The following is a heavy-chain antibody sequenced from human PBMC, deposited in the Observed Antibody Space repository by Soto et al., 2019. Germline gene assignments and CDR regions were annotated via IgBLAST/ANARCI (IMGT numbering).Heavy chain of an antibody. Sequence: QMQLQESGPGLVKPSETLSLTCTVSGGSISSSSYYWGRIRQPPGQGLEWLGTIYSLGNTYYNPFLKSRVTISVDKSKSQLFLKLSSVTAPDTAVYYCARQIYDSSGYYYAYWGQGTLVTVSS. J-gene: IGHJ4*02. D-gene: IGHD3-22*01. CDR1: GGSISSSSYY. V-gene: IGHV4-39*01. CDR3: ARQIYDSSGYYYAY. CDR2: IYSLGNT.